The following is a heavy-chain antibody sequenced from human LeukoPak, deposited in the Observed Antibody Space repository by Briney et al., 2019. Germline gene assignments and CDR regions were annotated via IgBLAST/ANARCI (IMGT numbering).Heavy chain of an antibody. D-gene: IGHD3-10*01. CDR1: GFTFSSYA. J-gene: IGHJ4*02. V-gene: IGHV3-23*01. Sequence: GGSLRLSCVASGFTFSSYAMSWVRQAPGKGLEWVSAISGSGGSTYYADSVKGRFTISRDNSKNTLYLQMNSLRAEDTAVYYCAKYWLMVRGDPYFDYWGQGTLVTVSS. CDR3: AKYWLMVRGDPYFDY. CDR2: ISGSGGST.